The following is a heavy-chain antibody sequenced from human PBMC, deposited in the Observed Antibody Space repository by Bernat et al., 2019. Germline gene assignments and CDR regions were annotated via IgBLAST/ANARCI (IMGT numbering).Heavy chain of an antibody. CDR1: GYSFTSYW. V-gene: IGHV5-10-1*03. J-gene: IGHJ6*03. CDR3: ARTDYDFWSGYPYYYYMDV. CDR2: IDPSDSYP. D-gene: IGHD3-3*01. Sequence: EVQLVQSGAEVKKPGESLRISCKGSGYSFTSYWISWVRQMPGKGLEWMGRIDPSDSYPNYSPSFRGHVTISADKSISTAYLQWSSLKASDTAMYYCARTDYDFWSGYPYYYYMDVWGKGTTVTVSS.